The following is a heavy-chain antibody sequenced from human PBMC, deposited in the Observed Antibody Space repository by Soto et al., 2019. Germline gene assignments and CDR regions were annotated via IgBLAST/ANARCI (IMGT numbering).Heavy chain of an antibody. D-gene: IGHD6-13*01. CDR2: ISTSGETT. V-gene: IGHV3-48*02. CDR1: GFSFNAHT. Sequence: GGSLRLSCAVSGFSFNAHTMNWVRQAPGKGLEWISYISTSGETTYYADSVKGRFSISRDNAKNSLFLQMNSLRDEDTAVYYCANLIAAAGPKPDHFDYWGQGTLVTVSS. J-gene: IGHJ4*02. CDR3: ANLIAAAGPKPDHFDY.